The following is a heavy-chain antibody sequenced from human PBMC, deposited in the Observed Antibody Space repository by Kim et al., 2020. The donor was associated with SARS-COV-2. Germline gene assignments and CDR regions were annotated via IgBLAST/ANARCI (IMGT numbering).Heavy chain of an antibody. CDR1: GYAFSAHG. CDR3: ARLSYSASPRFAPTQHFYYYAMDV. J-gene: IGHJ6*02. CDR2: ISAYDGTT. V-gene: IGHV1-18*01. Sequence: ASVKVSCKASGYAFSAHGITWVRQAPGQGLQWMGWISAYDGTTNHAQNLQGRVTMTTDTSTRTADMELRSLSSDDTAVYYCARLSYSASPRFAPTQHFYYYAMDVWGQGTTVTVSS. D-gene: IGHD3-10*01.